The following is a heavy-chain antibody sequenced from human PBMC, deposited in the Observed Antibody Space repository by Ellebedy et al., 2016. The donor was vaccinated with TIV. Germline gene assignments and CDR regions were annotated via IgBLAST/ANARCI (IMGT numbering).Heavy chain of an antibody. CDR1: GFTFSKAW. CDR2: IKSKADGGTA. D-gene: IGHD3-10*02. J-gene: IGHJ4*02. Sequence: PGGSLRLSCAASGFTFSKAWMTWVRQAPGKGLEYVGRIKSKADGGTADYAAPVKGRFTISRDDSKNTLYLQMNSLHTEDTAVYYCTTVHSKVTNVRGVIIKSDYWGQGTLVTVSS. V-gene: IGHV3-15*01. CDR3: TTVHSKVTNVRGVIIKSDY.